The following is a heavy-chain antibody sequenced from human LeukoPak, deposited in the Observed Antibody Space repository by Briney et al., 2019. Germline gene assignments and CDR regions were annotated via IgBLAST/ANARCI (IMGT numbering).Heavy chain of an antibody. CDR2: IYYSGST. V-gene: IGHV4-59*01. J-gene: IGHJ5*02. D-gene: IGHD6-13*01. CDR1: GGSITSYY. Sequence: SSGALSLTCAVPGGSITSYYWSWIRQPPGEGLGWSGYIYYSGSTNYNPSLKSRVTISVDTSKNQFSLKLSSVTAADTAVYYCAREAAARVNWFDPWGQGALVTVSS. CDR3: AREAAARVNWFDP.